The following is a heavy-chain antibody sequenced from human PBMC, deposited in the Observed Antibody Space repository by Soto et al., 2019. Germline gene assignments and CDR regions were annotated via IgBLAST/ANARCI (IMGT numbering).Heavy chain of an antibody. Sequence: SETLSLTCTVSGGSISSYYWSWIRQPPGKGLEWIGYIYYSGSTNYNPSLKSRVTISVDTSKNQFSLKLSSVTAADTAVYYCARDDGSSTGWFDPWGQGTLVTVSS. CDR1: GGSISSYY. J-gene: IGHJ5*02. V-gene: IGHV4-59*01. D-gene: IGHD6-6*01. CDR3: ARDDGSSTGWFDP. CDR2: IYYSGST.